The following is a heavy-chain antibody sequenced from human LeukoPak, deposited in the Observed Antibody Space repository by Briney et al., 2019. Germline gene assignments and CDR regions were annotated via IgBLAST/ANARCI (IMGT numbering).Heavy chain of an antibody. D-gene: IGHD6-13*01. J-gene: IGHJ4*02. CDR2: IYYSGST. Sequence: SETLSLTCTVSGGSITSSSYYWGWIRQPPGKGLEWIGSIYYSGSTYYNPSLKSRVTISVDTSKNQFSLKLSSVTAADPAVYYCARHEEQLPLDYWGQGTLVTVSS. CDR1: GGSITSSSYY. V-gene: IGHV4-39*01. CDR3: ARHEEQLPLDY.